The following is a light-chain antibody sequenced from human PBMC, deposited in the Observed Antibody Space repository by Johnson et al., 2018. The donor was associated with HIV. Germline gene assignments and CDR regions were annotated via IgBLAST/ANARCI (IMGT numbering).Light chain of an antibody. CDR2: ENN. CDR1: SSNIANNY. CDR3: GTWDTSLSVYV. J-gene: IGLJ1*01. V-gene: IGLV1-51*02. Sequence: QSVLTQPPSVSAAPGHQVTISCSGSSSNIANNYVSWYQQFPGTAPKLLIYENNKRPSGISDRFSGSKSGTSATLGITGLQTGDEADFYCGTWDTSLSVYVFGTGTKVTGL.